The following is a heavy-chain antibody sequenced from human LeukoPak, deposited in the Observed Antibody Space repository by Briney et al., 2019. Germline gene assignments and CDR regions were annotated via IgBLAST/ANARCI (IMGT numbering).Heavy chain of an antibody. CDR1: GFTFSSYG. Sequence: PGGSLRLSCAASGFTFSSYGIHWVRQAPGKGLEWVSLISGDGGSTYYADSVKGRFTISRDNSKNSLYLQMNSLRTEDTALYYCAKDGGPMTTVTTYYYGMDVWGQGTTVTVSS. J-gene: IGHJ6*02. CDR2: ISGDGGST. D-gene: IGHD4-17*01. CDR3: AKDGGPMTTVTTYYYGMDV. V-gene: IGHV3-43*02.